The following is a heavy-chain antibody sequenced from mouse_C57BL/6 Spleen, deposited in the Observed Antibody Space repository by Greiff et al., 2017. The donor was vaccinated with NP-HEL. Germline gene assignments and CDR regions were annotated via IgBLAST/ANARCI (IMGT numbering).Heavy chain of an antibody. D-gene: IGHD4-1*01. V-gene: IGHV5-17*01. CDR3: AREEELALDY. J-gene: IGHJ2*01. Sequence: EVQGVESGGGLVKPGGSLKLSCAASGFTFSDYGMHWVRQAPEKGLEWVAYISRGSSTLYYADTVKGRFTISRDNAKNTLFLQMTSLRSEDTAMDYCAREEELALDYWGQGTTLTVSS. CDR2: ISRGSSTL. CDR1: GFTFSDYG.